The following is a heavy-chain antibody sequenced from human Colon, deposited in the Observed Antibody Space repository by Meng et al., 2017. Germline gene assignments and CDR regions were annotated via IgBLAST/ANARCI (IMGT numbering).Heavy chain of an antibody. CDR2: ISVNGRST. J-gene: IGHJ4*01. D-gene: IGHD3-10*01. CDR3: AKQRGVTTVRGIDD. V-gene: IGHV3-23*01. Sequence: GGSLRLSCAASGFSFGNYAMSWVRQAPGKGLEWISSISVNGRSTYYADSVKGRFTISRDISDKTVYLEMNSLRAGDTAIYYCAKQRGVTTVRGIDDWGQGGLVTVSS. CDR1: GFSFGNYA.